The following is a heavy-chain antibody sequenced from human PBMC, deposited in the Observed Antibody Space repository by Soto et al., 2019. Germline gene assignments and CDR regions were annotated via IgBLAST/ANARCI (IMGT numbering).Heavy chain of an antibody. CDR1: GFTFSSYG. D-gene: IGHD5-18*01. J-gene: IGHJ4*02. CDR2: IWYDGSNK. V-gene: IGHV3-33*01. CDR3: ARDPVDTAMVSPAHFDY. Sequence: GGSLRLSCAAPGFTFSSYGMHWVRQAPGKGLEWVAVIWYDGSNKYYADSVRGRFTISRDNSKNTLYLQMNSLRAEDTAVYYCARDPVDTAMVSPAHFDYWGQGTLVTVSS.